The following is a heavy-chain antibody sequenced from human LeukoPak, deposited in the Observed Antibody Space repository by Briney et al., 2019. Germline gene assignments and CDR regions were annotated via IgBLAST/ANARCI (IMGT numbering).Heavy chain of an antibody. V-gene: IGHV3-21*01. D-gene: IGHD4-17*01. J-gene: IGHJ4*02. CDR1: GFTFSSYS. Sequence: GGSLRLSCAASGFTFSSYSMNWVRQAPGKGLEWVSSISSSSSYIYYADSVKGRFTISRDNAKNSLYLQMNSLRAEDTAVYYCAREGAYYGDSGAGDYWGQGTLVTVSS. CDR3: AREGAYYGDSGAGDY. CDR2: ISSSSSYI.